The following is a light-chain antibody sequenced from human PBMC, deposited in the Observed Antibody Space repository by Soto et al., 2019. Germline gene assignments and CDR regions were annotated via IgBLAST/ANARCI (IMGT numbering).Light chain of an antibody. CDR1: QSISSW. CDR3: QHYNSYWT. J-gene: IGKJ1*01. CDR2: DAS. V-gene: IGKV1-5*01. Sequence: DIQMTQTPSTLSASVGDRVTITCRASQSISSWVAWYQQKPGKAPKLLIYDASSLESGVPSRFSGSGSGTEFTLTISSLQPDDFATYYCQHYNSYWTFGQGTKVEIK.